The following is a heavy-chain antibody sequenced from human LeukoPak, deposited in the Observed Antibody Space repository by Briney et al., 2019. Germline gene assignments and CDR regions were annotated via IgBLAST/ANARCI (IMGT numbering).Heavy chain of an antibody. CDR1: GGSILSTIYY. J-gene: IGHJ4*02. V-gene: IGHV4-39*07. Sequence: PSETLSLTCTVSGGSILSTIYYWAWIRQPPGKGLEWIGSIHYSGTTYYSPSLRSRVFISLDTSKNLFSLKLRSVTAADTAVYYCARPTWKGAAYFFDDWGQGTLVTVSS. CDR2: IHYSGTT. D-gene: IGHD1-1*01. CDR3: ARPTWKGAAYFFDD.